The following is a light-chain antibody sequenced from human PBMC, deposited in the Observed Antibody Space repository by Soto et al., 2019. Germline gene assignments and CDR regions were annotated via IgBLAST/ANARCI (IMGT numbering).Light chain of an antibody. J-gene: IGKJ5*01. CDR2: GAS. Sequence: EIVMTQSPATLSLSPGERTTLSCRASQSVRSSLAWYQQKPGQAPRLLIYGASTRVTGIPPRFSGSGSGTEFTLTISSLQSEDFAVYYCQQYNNWPRATFGQGTRLEI. CDR3: QQYNNWPRAT. CDR1: QSVRSS. V-gene: IGKV3D-15*01.